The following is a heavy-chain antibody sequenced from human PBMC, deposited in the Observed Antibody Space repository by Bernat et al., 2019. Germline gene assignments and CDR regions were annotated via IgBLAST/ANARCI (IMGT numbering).Heavy chain of an antibody. J-gene: IGHJ4*02. CDR2: ISYDGSNK. D-gene: IGHD3-22*01. CDR1: GFTFSSYG. V-gene: IGHV3-30*18. Sequence: QVQLVESGGGVVQPGRSLRLSCAASGFTFSSYGMHWVRQAPGKGLEWVAVISYDGSNKYYADSVKGRFTISRDNSKNTLYLQMNSLRAEDTAVYYCAKERPYYYDSSGYPDYWGQGTLVTVSS. CDR3: AKERPYYYDSSGYPDY.